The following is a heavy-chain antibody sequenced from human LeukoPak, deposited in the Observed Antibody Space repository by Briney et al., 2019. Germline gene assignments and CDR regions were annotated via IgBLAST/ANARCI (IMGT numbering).Heavy chain of an antibody. J-gene: IGHJ4*02. CDR2: INAGNGNT. D-gene: IGHD6-13*01. CDR1: GYTFTSYA. CDR3: ARETPSSWYEGDYFDY. V-gene: IGHV1-3*01. Sequence: ASVKVSCKASGYTFTSYAMHWVRQAPGQRLEWMGWINAGNGNTKYSQKFQGRVTITRNTSASTAYMELSSLRSEDTAVYYCARETPSSWYEGDYFDYWGQGTLVTVSS.